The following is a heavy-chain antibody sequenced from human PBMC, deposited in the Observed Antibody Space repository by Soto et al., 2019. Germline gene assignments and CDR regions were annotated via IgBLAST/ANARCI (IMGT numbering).Heavy chain of an antibody. J-gene: IGHJ4*02. D-gene: IGHD6-19*01. CDR3: AREQIGVAGSTYDY. V-gene: IGHV3-33*01. CDR1: GFTFSTYG. Sequence: QVQLVESGGGVVQPGTSLRLSCAASGFTFSTYGMHWVRQAPGKGLDWVVLIWYDGSRTHYAESVKGRFTISRDNSKNTLFLQMNSLRVEDTAVYYCAREQIGVAGSTYDYWGQGTLVTVSS. CDR2: IWYDGSRT.